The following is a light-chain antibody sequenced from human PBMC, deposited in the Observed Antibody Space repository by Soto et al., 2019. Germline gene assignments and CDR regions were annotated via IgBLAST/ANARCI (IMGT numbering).Light chain of an antibody. V-gene: IGKV1-39*01. CDR1: QSISSY. J-gene: IGKJ1*01. CDR2: AAS. CDR3: QQSYNPPWT. Sequence: DIQMTQSPSSLSASVGDRVTITCRASQSISSYLNWYQQKPGKAPKLLTYAASSLQSGVPSRFSGSGSGTDFTLTISSLQPEDFATYYCQQSYNPPWTFGQGTKVEIK.